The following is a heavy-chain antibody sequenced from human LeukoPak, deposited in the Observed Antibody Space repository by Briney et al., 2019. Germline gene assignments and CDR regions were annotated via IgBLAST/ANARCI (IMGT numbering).Heavy chain of an antibody. J-gene: IGHJ6*03. CDR3: AQIAATARSLQNYFYYMDV. CDR1: GFTFSSYW. V-gene: IGHV3-7*01. CDR2: IKYDGSEQ. D-gene: IGHD3-10*01. Sequence: GGSLRLSCAVSGFTFSSYWMTWVRQAPGKGLEWVGNIKYDGSEQYYVDSVKGRCTISRDNAKNSVFLQMNSLRDEDTAVYYCAQIAATARSLQNYFYYMDVWGKGTTVTVSS.